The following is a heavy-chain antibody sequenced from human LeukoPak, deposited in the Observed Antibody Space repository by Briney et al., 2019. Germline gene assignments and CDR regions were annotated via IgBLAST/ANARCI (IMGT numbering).Heavy chain of an antibody. CDR1: GVSISSYY. V-gene: IGHV4-59*01. Sequence: PSETLSLTCTVSGVSISSYYWSWIRQPPGKGLEWIGYIYYSGSTNYNPSLKSRVTISVDTSKNQFSLKLSSVTAADTAVYYCARDRPAFYRYYGMDVWGQGTTVTVSS. CDR2: IYYSGST. J-gene: IGHJ6*02. D-gene: IGHD3-3*01. CDR3: ARDRPAFYRYYGMDV.